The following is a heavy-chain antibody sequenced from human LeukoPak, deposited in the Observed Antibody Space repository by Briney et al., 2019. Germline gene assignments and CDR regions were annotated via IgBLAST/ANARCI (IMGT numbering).Heavy chain of an antibody. CDR2: ISSNGGST. CDR1: GFTFSSYA. Sequence: PGGPLRLSCAASGFTFSSYAMHWVRQAPGKGLEYVSAISSNGGSTYYANSVKGRFTISRDNSKNTLYLQMGSLRAEDMAVYYCARERVGATRGNWFDPWGQGTLVTVSS. J-gene: IGHJ5*02. D-gene: IGHD1-26*01. CDR3: ARERVGATRGNWFDP. V-gene: IGHV3-64*01.